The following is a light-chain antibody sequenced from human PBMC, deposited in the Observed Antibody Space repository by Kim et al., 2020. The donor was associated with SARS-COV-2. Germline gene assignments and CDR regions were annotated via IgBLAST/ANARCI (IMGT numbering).Light chain of an antibody. CDR1: GIDVGGYNY. CDR3: SSYAGSNNLV. J-gene: IGLJ2*01. V-gene: IGLV2-8*01. Sequence: TIARTGTGIDVGGYNYVSWYQQHPGKAPKLMIYEVSTRPSGGPDRFSGSKSGNTASLTVSGLQAEDEADYYCSSYAGSNNLVFGGGTQLTVL. CDR2: EVS.